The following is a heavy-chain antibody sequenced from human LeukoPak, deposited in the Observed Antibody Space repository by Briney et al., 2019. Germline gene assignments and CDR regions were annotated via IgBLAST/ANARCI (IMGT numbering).Heavy chain of an antibody. Sequence: VASVKVSCKASGGTFSSYAISWVRQAPGQGLEWMGGIIPIFDTTNYAQKFQGRVTITADESTSTAYMELSSLRSEDTAVYYCARVLSFYYYYYMDVWGKGTTVTISS. J-gene: IGHJ6*03. CDR2: IIPIFDTT. V-gene: IGHV1-69*13. D-gene: IGHD2-15*01. CDR3: ARVLSFYYYYYMDV. CDR1: GGTFSSYA.